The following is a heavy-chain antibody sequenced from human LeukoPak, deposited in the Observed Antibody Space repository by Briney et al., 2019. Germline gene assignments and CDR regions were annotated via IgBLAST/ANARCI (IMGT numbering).Heavy chain of an antibody. J-gene: IGHJ6*03. V-gene: IGHV4-34*01. D-gene: IGHD2-15*01. CDR2: INHSGST. CDR1: GGSFSGYY. Sequence: PSETLSLTCAVYGGSFSGYYWSWIRQPPGKGLEWIGEINHSGSTNYNPSLKSRVTISVDTSKNQFSLKLSSVTAADTAVYYCARVTGYCSGGSCYSYYYYYMDVWGKGTTVTVSS. CDR3: ARVTGYCSGGSCYSYYYYYMDV.